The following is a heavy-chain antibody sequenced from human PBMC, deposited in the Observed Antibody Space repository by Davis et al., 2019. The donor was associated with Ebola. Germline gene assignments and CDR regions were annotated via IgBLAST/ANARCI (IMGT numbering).Heavy chain of an antibody. CDR3: ARGIQLWLEGWFDP. CDR2: IYSGGST. Sequence: GESLKISCAASGFTVSSNYMSWVRQAPGKGLEWVSVIYSGGSTYYADSVKGRFTISRDNSKTTLYLQMNSLRAEDTAVYYCARGIQLWLEGWFDPWGQGTLVTVSS. D-gene: IGHD5-18*01. V-gene: IGHV3-66*02. J-gene: IGHJ5*02. CDR1: GFTVSSNY.